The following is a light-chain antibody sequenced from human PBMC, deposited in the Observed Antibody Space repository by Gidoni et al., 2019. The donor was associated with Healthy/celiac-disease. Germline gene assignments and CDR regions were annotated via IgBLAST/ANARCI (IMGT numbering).Light chain of an antibody. CDR3: QSYDSSLSALV. J-gene: IGLJ2*01. V-gene: IGLV1-40*01. CDR1: SSNIGAGYD. CDR2: GNS. Sequence: VLTQPPPVSGAPGQRVTLSCTGSSSNIGAGYDVHWYQQLPGTAPKLLIYGNSNRPSGVPDRFSGSKSGTSASLAITGLQAEDEADYYCQSYDSSLSALVFGGGTKLTVL.